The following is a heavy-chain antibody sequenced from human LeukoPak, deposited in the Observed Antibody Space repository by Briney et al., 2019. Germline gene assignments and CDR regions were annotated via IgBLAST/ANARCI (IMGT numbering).Heavy chain of an antibody. J-gene: IGHJ4*02. Sequence: SETLSLTCTVSGGSISSYYWSWIRQPPGKGLEWIGRIYTSGSTNYNPSLKSRVTMSVDTSKNQFSLKLSSVTAADTAVYYCARWVPNCSSTSCESGYFDYWGQGTLVTVSS. D-gene: IGHD2-2*01. CDR2: IYTSGST. CDR1: GGSISSYY. CDR3: ARWVPNCSSTSCESGYFDY. V-gene: IGHV4-4*07.